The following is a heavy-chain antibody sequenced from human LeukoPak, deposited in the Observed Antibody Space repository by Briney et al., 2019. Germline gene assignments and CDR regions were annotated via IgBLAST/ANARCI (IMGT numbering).Heavy chain of an antibody. CDR3: ARHVPSALRVVVVTSDWYFDL. Sequence: SETLSLTCTASGGSIINNHYYWGWIRQPPGKGLEWIGTVFHGGSTYYNPSLESRVTISVDTAKNQFSLNLRSVTAADTALYYCARHVPSALRVVVVTSDWYFDLWGRGTLVTVSS. V-gene: IGHV4-39*01. CDR2: VFHGGST. J-gene: IGHJ2*01. D-gene: IGHD2-21*02. CDR1: GGSIINNHYY.